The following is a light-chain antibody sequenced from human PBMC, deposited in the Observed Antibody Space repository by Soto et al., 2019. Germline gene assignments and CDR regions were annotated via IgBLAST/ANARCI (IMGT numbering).Light chain of an antibody. CDR1: QSISSW. J-gene: IGKJ1*01. CDR3: QQDKSYSPST. V-gene: IGKV1-5*01. CDR2: DAS. Sequence: DIQMTQSPSTLSASVGDRVTITCRASQSISSWLAWYQQKPGKAPKLLIYDASSLESGVPSRFSGSGSGTEFTLTICCFQPDEFTTHYCQQDKSYSPSTFGQRNKVDIK.